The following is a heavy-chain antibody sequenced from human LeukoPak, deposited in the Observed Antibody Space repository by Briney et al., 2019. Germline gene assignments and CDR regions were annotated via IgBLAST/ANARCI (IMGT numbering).Heavy chain of an antibody. D-gene: IGHD2-15*01. Sequence: PGGSLRLSCAASGFTVSSNYMSWVRQAPGKGLEWVSVIYSGGSTYYADSVKGRFSISRDNSKNTLYLQMNSLRAEDTAVYYCAVRVVVAATPGYNWFDPWGQGTLVTVSS. CDR3: AVRVVVAATPGYNWFDP. J-gene: IGHJ5*02. CDR1: GFTVSSNY. V-gene: IGHV3-53*01. CDR2: IYSGGST.